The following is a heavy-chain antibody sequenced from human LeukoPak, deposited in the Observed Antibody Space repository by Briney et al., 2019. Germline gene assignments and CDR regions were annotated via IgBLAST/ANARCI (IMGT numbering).Heavy chain of an antibody. J-gene: IGHJ4*02. Sequence: GGSLRLSCAASGFTFSSYGMHWVRQAPGKGLEWVAFIRYDGSNKYYADSVKGRFTISRDNPKNTLYLQMNSLRAEDTAVYYCAKDWGLVVTTKFDYWGQGTLVTVSS. CDR1: GFTFSSYG. CDR2: IRYDGSNK. V-gene: IGHV3-30*02. D-gene: IGHD2-21*02. CDR3: AKDWGLVVTTKFDY.